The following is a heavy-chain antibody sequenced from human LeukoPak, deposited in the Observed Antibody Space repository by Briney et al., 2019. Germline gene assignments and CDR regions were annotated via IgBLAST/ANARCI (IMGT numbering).Heavy chain of an antibody. J-gene: IGHJ5*02. Sequence: GESLKISCKGSGYSFTNYWIGWVRQMPGKGLEWMGIIYPGDSDTRYSPSFQGQVTTSADKSISTAYLQWSSLKASDTAMYYCARLEETNWFDPWGREPWSPSPQ. CDR1: GYSFTNYW. CDR3: ARLEETNWFDP. CDR2: IYPGDSDT. V-gene: IGHV5-51*01. D-gene: IGHD5-24*01.